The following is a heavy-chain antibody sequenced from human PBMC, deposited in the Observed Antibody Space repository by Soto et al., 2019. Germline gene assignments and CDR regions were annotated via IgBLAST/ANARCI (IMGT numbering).Heavy chain of an antibody. J-gene: IGHJ6*02. CDR1: GGSFSGYY. Sequence: SETLSLTCAVYGGSFSGYYWSWIRQPPGKGLEWIGEINHSGSTNYNPSLKSRVTISVDTSKNQFSLKLSSVTAADTAVYYCARSSQLVAYCGGDCYRYYYYYGMDVWGQGTTVTVS. V-gene: IGHV4-34*01. CDR3: ARSSQLVAYCGGDCYRYYYYYGMDV. CDR2: INHSGST. D-gene: IGHD2-21*02.